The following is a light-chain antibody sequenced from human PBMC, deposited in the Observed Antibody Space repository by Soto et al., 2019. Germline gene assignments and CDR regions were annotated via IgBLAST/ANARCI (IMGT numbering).Light chain of an antibody. CDR2: GVT. J-gene: IGLJ2*01. V-gene: IGLV2-14*01. Sequence: QSALTQPASVSGSPGQSITISCTGTSSDVVGYNYVSWYQQHPGKAPKLMIYGVTHRPSGVSNRFSGSKSGNTASLTISGLHDEDEADYYCSSYTSSTTLSVVFGGGTKLTVL. CDR1: SSDVVGYNY. CDR3: SSYTSSTTLSVV.